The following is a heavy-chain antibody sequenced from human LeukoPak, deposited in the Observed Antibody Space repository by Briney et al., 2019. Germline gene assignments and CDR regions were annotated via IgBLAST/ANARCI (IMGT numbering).Heavy chain of an antibody. CDR1: GFTFRSYE. CDR2: ISSSGSTI. D-gene: IGHD5-18*01. Sequence: PGGSLRLSCAASGFTFRSYEMNWGRQAPGKGLEWVSYISSSGSTIYYADIVKGRFTISRDNAKNSLYLQMNSLRAEDTAVYYCARKGGYGLDFDYWGQGALVTVSS. J-gene: IGHJ4*02. CDR3: ARKGGYGLDFDY. V-gene: IGHV3-48*03.